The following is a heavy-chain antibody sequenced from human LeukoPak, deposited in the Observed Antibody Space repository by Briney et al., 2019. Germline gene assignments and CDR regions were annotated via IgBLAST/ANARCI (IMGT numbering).Heavy chain of an antibody. CDR1: GFTFTTSA. V-gene: IGHV3-23*01. CDR3: VKDIYSSVPSIY. CDR2: ISDST. D-gene: IGHD6-19*01. J-gene: IGHJ4*02. Sequence: QPGGSLRLSCEASGFTFTTSAMSWVRQAPGKGLEWVSGISDSTYFADSVKGRFTISRDNSKNTLYLQMNSLRAEDTAVYYCVKDIYSSVPSIYWDQGTLVTVSS.